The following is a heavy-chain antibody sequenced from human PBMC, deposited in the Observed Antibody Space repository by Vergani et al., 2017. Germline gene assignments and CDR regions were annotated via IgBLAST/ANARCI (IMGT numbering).Heavy chain of an antibody. CDR3: ARGITMVGGVTAA. D-gene: IGHD3-10*01. V-gene: IGHV3-21*01. CDR1: GFTFSSYS. J-gene: IGHJ5*02. CDR2: ISSSSSYI. Sequence: EVQLVESGGGLVKPGGSLRLSCAASGFTFSSYSMNWVRQAPGKGLEWVSSISSSSSYIYYADSVKGRFTISRDNAKNSLYLQMNSLRAEDTAVYYCARGITMVGGVTAAWGQGTLVTVSS.